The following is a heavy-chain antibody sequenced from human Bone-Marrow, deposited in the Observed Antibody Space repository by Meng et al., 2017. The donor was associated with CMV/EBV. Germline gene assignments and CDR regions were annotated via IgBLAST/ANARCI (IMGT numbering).Heavy chain of an antibody. CDR2: IWYDGSNK. D-gene: IGHD2-21*01. CDR1: GFTFSSYG. J-gene: IGHJ3*02. V-gene: IGHV3-30*19. Sequence: GGSLRLSCAASGFTFSSYGMHWVRQAPGKGLEWVAVIWYDGSNKYYADSVKGRFTISRDNSKNTLYLQMNSLRAEDTAVYYCARVKRLVVIAIRERLGAFDIWGQGTMVTVSS. CDR3: ARVKRLVVIAIRERLGAFDI.